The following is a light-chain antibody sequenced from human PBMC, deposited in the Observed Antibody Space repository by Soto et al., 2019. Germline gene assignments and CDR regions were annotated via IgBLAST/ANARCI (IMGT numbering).Light chain of an antibody. V-gene: IGKV4-1*01. J-gene: IGKJ4*01. CDR1: QSVLFSSNSKNA. CDR2: WAS. Sequence: DIVMTQSPDSLDVSLGERATINCKSSQSVLFSSNSKNALAWYQQRPGQPPKLLIYWASTRESGVPDRFSSSGSGTDFTLTISTLQAEDVAVYYCQQYYVTPPTFGGGTKVEIK. CDR3: QQYYVTPPT.